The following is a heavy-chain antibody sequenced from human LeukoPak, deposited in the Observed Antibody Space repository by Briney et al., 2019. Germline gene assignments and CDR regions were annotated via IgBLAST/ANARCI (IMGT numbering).Heavy chain of an antibody. V-gene: IGHV1-69*05. D-gene: IGHD3-10*01. CDR1: GGIFSTSA. CDR3: ASGYYYGSSSYYHTGYLGH. J-gene: IGHJ4*02. Sequence: SVKVSCKASGGIFSTSAISWVRQAPGHGLEWMGGISPISETPNYALRFQGRVTIARDESTATAYMELTSLRSDDTAVYYCASGYYYGSSSYYHTGYLGHWAQGTLVTVSS. CDR2: ISPISETP.